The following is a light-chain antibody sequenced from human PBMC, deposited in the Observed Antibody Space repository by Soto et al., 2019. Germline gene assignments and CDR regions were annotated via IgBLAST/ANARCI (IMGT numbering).Light chain of an antibody. CDR2: EVS. J-gene: IGLJ2*01. CDR1: SSDVGGYNY. V-gene: IGLV2-14*01. Sequence: QSALTQPASVSGSPGQSITISCTGTSSDVGGYNYVSWYQQHPGKAPKLMIYEVSNRPSGVSNRFSGSKSGNTASLTISGLQAEDEADYYCRSYTRRSTLVFGRGTKLTVL. CDR3: RSYTRRSTLV.